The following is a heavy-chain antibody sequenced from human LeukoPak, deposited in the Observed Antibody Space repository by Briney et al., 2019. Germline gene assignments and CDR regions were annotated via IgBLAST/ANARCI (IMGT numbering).Heavy chain of an antibody. CDR1: GGSFSGYY. Sequence: SETLSLTCAVYGGSFSGYYWSWIRQPPGKGLEWIGEINHSGSTNYNPSLKSRVTISVDTSKNQFSLKLSSVTAADTAVYYYASHYGGNAPLDYWGQGTLVTVSS. J-gene: IGHJ4*02. V-gene: IGHV4-34*09. CDR2: INHSGST. D-gene: IGHD4-23*01. CDR3: ASHYGGNAPLDY.